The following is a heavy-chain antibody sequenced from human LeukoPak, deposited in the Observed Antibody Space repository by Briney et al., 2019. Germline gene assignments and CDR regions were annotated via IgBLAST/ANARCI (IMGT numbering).Heavy chain of an antibody. CDR1: GGSFSGYY. V-gene: IGHV4-34*01. J-gene: IGHJ4*02. CDR3: ARGQDYYDSSGYFLPFDY. D-gene: IGHD3-22*01. Sequence: PSETPSLTCAVYGGSFSGYYWSWIRQPPGKGLEWIGEINHSGSTNYNPSLKSRVTISVDTSKNQFSLKLSSATAADTAVYYCARGQDYYDSSGYFLPFDYWGLGTLVTVSS. CDR2: INHSGST.